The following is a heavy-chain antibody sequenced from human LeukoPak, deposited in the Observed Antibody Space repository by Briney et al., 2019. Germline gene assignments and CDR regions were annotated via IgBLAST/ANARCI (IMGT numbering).Heavy chain of an antibody. CDR2: INPDGTTT. Sequence: GGCLRLSCAAAGFTFSSYWMHWVRQPVGKGLVWVSRINPDGTTTNYADSVKGRFPISRHNAKNPLYLQMNSLTVEDTALYYCVRIATVTTPDYWGQGTLVTVSS. CDR1: GFTFSSYW. D-gene: IGHD4-17*01. CDR3: VRIATVTTPDY. V-gene: IGHV3-74*01. J-gene: IGHJ4*02.